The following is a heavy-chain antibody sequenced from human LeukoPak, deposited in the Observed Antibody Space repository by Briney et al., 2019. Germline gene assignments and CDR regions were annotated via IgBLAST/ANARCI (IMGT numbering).Heavy chain of an antibody. V-gene: IGHV5-51*01. Sequence: GESLKISCKGSGYSFTTYWIAWVRQMPGKGLEWMGIIYPGDSDTRYSPSFQGQVTISADKSISTAYLQWSSLKASDTAMFYCARLGITGTTLYYFDYRGQGTLVTVSS. J-gene: IGHJ4*02. CDR1: GYSFTTYW. D-gene: IGHD1-20*01. CDR2: IYPGDSDT. CDR3: ARLGITGTTLYYFDY.